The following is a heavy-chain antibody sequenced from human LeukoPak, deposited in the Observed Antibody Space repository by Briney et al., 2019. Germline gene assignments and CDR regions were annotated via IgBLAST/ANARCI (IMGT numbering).Heavy chain of an antibody. Sequence: SETLSLTCAVYGGSFSGYYWSWIRQPPGKGLEWIGETNHSGSTNYNPSLKSRVTISVDTSKNQFSLKLSSVTAADTAVYYCARDLGYCSSTSCPLWYWGQGTLVTVSS. CDR3: ARDLGYCSSTSCPLWY. CDR2: TNHSGST. D-gene: IGHD2-2*01. V-gene: IGHV4-34*01. CDR1: GGSFSGYY. J-gene: IGHJ4*02.